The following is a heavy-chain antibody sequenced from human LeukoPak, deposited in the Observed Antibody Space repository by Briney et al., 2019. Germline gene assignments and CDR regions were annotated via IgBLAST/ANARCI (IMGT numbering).Heavy chain of an antibody. CDR3: ARAAKGLIDLVVVPAAFPVDY. V-gene: IGHV1-46*01. CDR1: GYTFTSYY. CDR2: INPSGGST. D-gene: IGHD2-2*01. J-gene: IGHJ4*02. Sequence: ASVKVSCKASGYTFTSYYMHWVRQAPGQGLEWMGIINPSGGSTSYAQKFQGRVTMTRDTSTSTAYMELRSLRSDDTAVYYCARAAKGLIDLVVVPAAFPVDYWGQGTLVIVSS.